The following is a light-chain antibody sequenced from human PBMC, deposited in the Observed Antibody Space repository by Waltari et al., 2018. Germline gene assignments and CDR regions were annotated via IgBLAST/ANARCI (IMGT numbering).Light chain of an antibody. CDR2: DAS. CDR1: QGISSS. J-gene: IGKJ1*01. V-gene: IGKV1-5*01. CDR3: QRYNGRSGT. Sequence: DIQMTQSPSTLSASVGDRLTIPCRASQGISSSLAWYQQKPGKAPKVLIYDASTLERGVPSRFSGSGSGTEFTLTISSLQPDDSATYYCQRYNGRSGTFGQGTKVEIK.